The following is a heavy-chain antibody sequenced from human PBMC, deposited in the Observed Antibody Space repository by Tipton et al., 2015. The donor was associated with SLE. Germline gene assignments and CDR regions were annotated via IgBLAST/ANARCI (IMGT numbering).Heavy chain of an antibody. CDR2: INTDIGNS. V-gene: IGHV7-4-1*02. Sequence: QVQLVQSGSELKKPGASVKVSCKASGYTFTTYRMSWVRQAPGQGLEWMGWINTDIGNSTYAQGFTGRFVFSLDRSVSTAYLQISGLKADDTAVFYCARVGREYGGNYYYMDVWGKGTTVTVSS. CDR1: GYTFTTYR. J-gene: IGHJ6*03. CDR3: ARVGREYGGNYYYMDV. D-gene: IGHD4/OR15-4a*01.